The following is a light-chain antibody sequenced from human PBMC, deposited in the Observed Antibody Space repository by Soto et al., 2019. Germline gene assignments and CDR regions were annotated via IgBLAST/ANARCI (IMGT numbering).Light chain of an antibody. CDR2: AAS. CDR3: QQSYSTPRT. CDR1: QSISSY. V-gene: IGKV1-39*01. Sequence: IQMTQSPSSLSASVGDRITITCRASQSISSYLNWYQQKPGKAPKLLIYAASSLQSGVPSRFCGSGSGTDFTLTISSLQPEDFATYYCQQSYSTPRTFGQGTKVDIK. J-gene: IGKJ1*01.